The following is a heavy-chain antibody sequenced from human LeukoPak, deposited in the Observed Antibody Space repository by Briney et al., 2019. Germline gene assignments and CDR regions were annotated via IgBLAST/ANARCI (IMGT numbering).Heavy chain of an antibody. CDR1: GFTFSSYG. D-gene: IGHD6-25*01. CDR3: AKGEFSGGYYYYGMDV. Sequence: PGGSLRLSCAASGFTFSSYGMHWVRQAPGKGLEWVAVISYDGSNKYYADSVKGRFTISRDNSKNTLYLQMNSLRAEDTAVYYCAKGEFSGGYYYYGMDVWGKGTTVTVSS. CDR2: ISYDGSNK. V-gene: IGHV3-30*18. J-gene: IGHJ6*04.